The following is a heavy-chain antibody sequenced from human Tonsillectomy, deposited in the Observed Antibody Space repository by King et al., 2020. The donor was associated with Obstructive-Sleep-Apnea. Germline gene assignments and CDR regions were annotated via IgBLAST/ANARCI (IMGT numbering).Heavy chain of an antibody. CDR1: GFTFSNFA. CDR2: LSGRGGST. V-gene: IGHV3-23*04. J-gene: IGHJ4*02. Sequence: VQLVESGGGWVQPGGSLRLSCAASGFTFSNFAMSWVRPAPGKGLEWVSGLSGRGGSTYYADSGKGRFTIYRDNSKNTLFLQMNSLRVEDTALYDCAKDSSLSPIPRYYFDYGGQGTLVTVSS. CDR3: AKDSSLSPIPRYYFDY. D-gene: IGHD2-2*02.